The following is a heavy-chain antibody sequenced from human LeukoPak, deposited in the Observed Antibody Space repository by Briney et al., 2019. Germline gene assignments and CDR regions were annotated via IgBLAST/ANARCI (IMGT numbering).Heavy chain of an antibody. CDR1: GFTFSNYW. J-gene: IGHJ4*02. D-gene: IGHD5-18*01. CDR3: ATDLDTAMQY. Sequence: GGSLRLSCAASGFTFSNYWMSWVRQSPGKGLEWVANIKEDGSEKYYVDSVKGRFTISRDDAKNSLSLQLNSLRAEDTAVYYCATDLDTAMQYWGQGTLVTVSS. V-gene: IGHV3-7*01. CDR2: IKEDGSEK.